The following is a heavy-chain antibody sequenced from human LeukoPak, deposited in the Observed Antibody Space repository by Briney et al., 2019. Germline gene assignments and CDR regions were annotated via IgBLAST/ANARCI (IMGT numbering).Heavy chain of an antibody. CDR3: ARGLTWITVTIGRGWFDP. Sequence: SETPSLTCTVPGGSISSSSYYWGWIRQPPGKGLEWIGRIYYSGSTYYNPSLKSRVTISVDTSKNQFSLKLSSVTAAHTAVYYCARGLTWITVTIGRGWFDPWGQGTLVTVSS. V-gene: IGHV4-39*07. CDR1: GGSISSSSYY. D-gene: IGHD4-17*01. J-gene: IGHJ5*02. CDR2: IYYSGST.